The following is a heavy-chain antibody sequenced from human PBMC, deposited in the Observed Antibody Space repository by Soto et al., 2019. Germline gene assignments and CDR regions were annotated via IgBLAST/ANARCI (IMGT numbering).Heavy chain of an antibody. CDR2: IYYSGST. CDR3: ARATVAGTLGSGY. Sequence: QVQLQESGPGLVKPSQTLSLTCTVSGGSISSGGYYWSWIRQHPGKGLEWIGYIYYSGSTYYNASLESRVTSSVDTSKNQCSLKLSSVTAADTVVYYCARATVAGTLGSGYWGRGTLVTVSS. D-gene: IGHD6-19*01. V-gene: IGHV4-31*03. CDR1: GGSISSGGYY. J-gene: IGHJ4*02.